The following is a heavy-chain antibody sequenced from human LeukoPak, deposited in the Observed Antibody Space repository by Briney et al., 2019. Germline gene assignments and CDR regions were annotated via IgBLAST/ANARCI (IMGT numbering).Heavy chain of an antibody. Sequence: ASVKVSCKASGYTFTSYYMLWVRQAPGQGLEWMGIINPSGGSTSYAQKFQGRVTMTRDTSTSTVYMELSSLRSEDTAVYYCARDSMPFRYFDLWGRGTLVTVSS. V-gene: IGHV1-46*01. CDR2: INPSGGST. J-gene: IGHJ2*01. D-gene: IGHD2/OR15-2a*01. CDR3: ARDSMPFRYFDL. CDR1: GYTFTSYY.